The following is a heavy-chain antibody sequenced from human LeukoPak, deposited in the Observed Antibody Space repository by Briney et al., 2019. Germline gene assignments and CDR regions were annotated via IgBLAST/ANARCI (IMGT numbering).Heavy chain of an antibody. J-gene: IGHJ4*02. Sequence: GGSLRLSCTASGFSFDDYAMHWVRQAPGKGLQWVSGIGWNGGGIVYADSVKGRFPISSDNAKNSLYLQMDSLGAQDTALYYCVKLTSAGFVDYWGRGTLVTVSS. V-gene: IGHV3-9*01. CDR1: GFSFDDYA. D-gene: IGHD6-13*01. CDR2: IGWNGGGI. CDR3: VKLTSAGFVDY.